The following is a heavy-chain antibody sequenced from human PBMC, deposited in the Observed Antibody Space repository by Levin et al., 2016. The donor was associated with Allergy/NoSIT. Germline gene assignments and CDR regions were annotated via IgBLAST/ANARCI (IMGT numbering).Heavy chain of an antibody. J-gene: IGHJ5*02. CDR3: ARGYYDFWSGYQNWFDP. CDR2: MNPNSGNA. Sequence: WVRQAPGQGLEWMGWMNPNSGNAGYAEKFFGRVILTRNAAIRTAYMELGSLRSEDTAVYYCARGYYDFWSGYQNWFDPWGQGTLVTVSS. D-gene: IGHD3-3*01. V-gene: IGHV1-8*01.